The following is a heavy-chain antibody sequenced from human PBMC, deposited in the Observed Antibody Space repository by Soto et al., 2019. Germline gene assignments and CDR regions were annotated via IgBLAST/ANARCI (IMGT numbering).Heavy chain of an antibody. V-gene: IGHV4-4*01. Sequence: WVRQSPSRGLEWIGNVYHTGDTNFNPSLQSRVTFSVDKSNNQFSLRLTSLTAADTAVYFCAREIVTAGGNNYFDPWGPGTLVTVSS. D-gene: IGHD2-21*02. J-gene: IGHJ5*02. CDR3: AREIVTAGGNNYFDP. CDR2: VYHTGDT.